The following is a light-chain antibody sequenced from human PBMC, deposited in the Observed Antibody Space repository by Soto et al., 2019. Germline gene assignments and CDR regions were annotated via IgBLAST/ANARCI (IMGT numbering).Light chain of an antibody. V-gene: IGKV3-15*01. J-gene: IGKJ1*01. CDR3: QQYKHWWT. CDR1: QSVSSN. CDR2: GAS. Sequence: EIVMTQSPATLSVSPGERATLSCRASQSVSSNLAWYQQKPGQAPRLLIYGASTRATGIPARFSGSGSGTEFTLTISSLQSEDSAVYYCQQYKHWWTFGQGTKVEIK.